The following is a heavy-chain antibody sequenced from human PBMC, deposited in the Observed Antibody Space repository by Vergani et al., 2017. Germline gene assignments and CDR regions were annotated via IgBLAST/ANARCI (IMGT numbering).Heavy chain of an antibody. CDR1: GFTSAGYA. D-gene: IGHD6-6*01. CDR3: AKDLGTSSGGGWFDP. Sequence: EVQLEESGGGLVLPGRSLRLSCVASGFTSAGYAMHWVRQAPGKGLEWVSDIRWDSNSIGYADSVKGRFTNSRGKAKNSLYLQMNSLIAEDTALDYCAKDLGTSSGGGWFDPWGQGTLVTVSS. V-gene: IGHV3-9*02. J-gene: IGHJ5*02. CDR2: IRWDSNSI.